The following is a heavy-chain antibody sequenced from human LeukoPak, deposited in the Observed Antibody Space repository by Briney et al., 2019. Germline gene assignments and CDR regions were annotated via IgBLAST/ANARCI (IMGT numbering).Heavy chain of an antibody. CDR1: GFTFGDYA. D-gene: IGHD5-18*01. CDR2: IRSKAYGGTT. Sequence: PGGSLRLSCTASGFTFGDYAMSWFRQAPGKGLEWVGFIRSKAYGGTTEYAASVKGRFTISRDDSKSIAYLQMNSLKTEDTAVYYCTRADTAMVYYYYYYMDVWGKGTTVTVSS. J-gene: IGHJ6*03. CDR3: TRADTAMVYYYYYYMDV. V-gene: IGHV3-49*03.